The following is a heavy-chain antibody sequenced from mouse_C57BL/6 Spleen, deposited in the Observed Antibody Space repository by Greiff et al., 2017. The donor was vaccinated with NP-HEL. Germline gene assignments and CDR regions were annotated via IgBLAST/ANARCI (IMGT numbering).Heavy chain of an antibody. Sequence: VQLVESGAELVRPGTSVKVSCKASGYAFTNYLIEWVKQRPGQGLEWIGVINPGSGGTNYNEKFKGKATLTADKSSSTAYMQLSSLTSEDSAVYFCAREGYGTWFAYWGQGTLVTVSA. CDR1: GYAFTNYL. CDR3: AREGYGTWFAY. CDR2: INPGSGGT. J-gene: IGHJ3*01. D-gene: IGHD1-1*02. V-gene: IGHV1-54*01.